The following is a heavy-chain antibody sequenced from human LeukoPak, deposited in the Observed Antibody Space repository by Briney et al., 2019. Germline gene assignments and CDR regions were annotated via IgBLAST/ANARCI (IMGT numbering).Heavy chain of an antibody. CDR2: IKQDGSEK. J-gene: IGHJ6*02. CDR1: GFTFSSYW. Sequence: GGSLRLSCAAPGFTFSSYWMSWVRQAPGKGLEWVANIKQDGSEKYYVDSVKGRFTISRDNAKNSLYLQMNSLRAEDTAVYYCAKGAYSSGFEFPSHYYYYGMDVWGQGTTVTVSS. V-gene: IGHV3-7*03. CDR3: AKGAYSSGFEFPSHYYYYGMDV. D-gene: IGHD3-22*01.